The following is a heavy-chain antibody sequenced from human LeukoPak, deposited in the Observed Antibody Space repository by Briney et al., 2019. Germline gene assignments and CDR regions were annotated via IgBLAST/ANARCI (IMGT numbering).Heavy chain of an antibody. CDR1: GGSISSHY. Sequence: SETLSLTCTVFGGSISSHYWSWIRQPPGKGLEWIGYIDYSGSTNYNPSLKSRDTISVDTSENQFSLNLSSVTAADTAVYYCARGHYYDTSGDYWGQGTLVTVSS. V-gene: IGHV4-59*11. CDR3: ARGHYYDTSGDY. CDR2: IDYSGST. J-gene: IGHJ4*02. D-gene: IGHD3-22*01.